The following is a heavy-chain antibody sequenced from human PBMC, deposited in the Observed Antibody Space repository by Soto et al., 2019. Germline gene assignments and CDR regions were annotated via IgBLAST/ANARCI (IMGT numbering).Heavy chain of an antibody. J-gene: IGHJ4*02. CDR2: IHPSGGGS. D-gene: IGHD2-21*02. CDR3: ARGGHIAVVTASFDY. V-gene: IGHV1-46*02. Sequence: APVKVSSKPPWDTFDTYYLPWGGQAPGQGLEWMGIIHPSGGGSTYAQKFLGRVTMTRDTPTSTVFMELSSLRSADTAVYYCARGGHIAVVTASFDYGGKGTLVTVSS. CDR1: WDTFDTYY.